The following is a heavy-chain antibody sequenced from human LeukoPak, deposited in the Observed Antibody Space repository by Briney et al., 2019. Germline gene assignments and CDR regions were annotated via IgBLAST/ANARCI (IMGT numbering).Heavy chain of an antibody. D-gene: IGHD2-15*01. Sequence: SETLSLTCTVSGGSISSYYWSWIRQPPGKGLEWIGYIYYSGNTNYNPSLKSRVTISVDTSKNQFSLKLSSVTAADTAVYYCARAPPVVVVAATPTSYWYFDLWGRGTLVTVSS. CDR3: ARAPPVVVVAATPTSYWYFDL. J-gene: IGHJ2*01. CDR2: IYYSGNT. V-gene: IGHV4-59*01. CDR1: GGSISSYY.